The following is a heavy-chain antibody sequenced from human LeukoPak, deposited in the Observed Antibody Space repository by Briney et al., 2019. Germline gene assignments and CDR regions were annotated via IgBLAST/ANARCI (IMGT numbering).Heavy chain of an antibody. CDR3: ARREVVVVPAASDWFDP. V-gene: IGHV4-39*01. D-gene: IGHD2-2*01. J-gene: IGHJ5*02. Sequence: KPSETLSLTCTVSGGSISSSSYYWGWIRQPPGKWLEWIGSIYYSGSTYYNPSLKSRVTISVDTSKNQFSLKLSSVTAADTAVYYCARREVVVVPAASDWFDPWGQGTLVTVSS. CDR1: GGSISSSSYY. CDR2: IYYSGST.